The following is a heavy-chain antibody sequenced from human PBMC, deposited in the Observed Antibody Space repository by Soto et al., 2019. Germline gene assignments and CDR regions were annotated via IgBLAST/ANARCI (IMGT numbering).Heavy chain of an antibody. V-gene: IGHV1-69*01. CDR3: AREGYCSSTSCYVSSNYYYYGMDV. CDR1: GGTFSSYA. Sequence: QVQLVQSGAEVKKPGSSVKVSRKASGGTFSSYAISWVRQAPGQGLEWMGGIIPIFGTANYAQKFQGRVTITADESTSTAYMELSSLRSEDTAVYYCAREGYCSSTSCYVSSNYYYYGMDVWCQGTTVPVSS. J-gene: IGHJ6*02. CDR2: IIPIFGTA. D-gene: IGHD2-2*01.